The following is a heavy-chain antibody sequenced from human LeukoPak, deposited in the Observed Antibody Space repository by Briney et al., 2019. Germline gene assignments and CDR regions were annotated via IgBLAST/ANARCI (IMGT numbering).Heavy chain of an antibody. V-gene: IGHV4-59*01. CDR3: ARGGSGYDY. D-gene: IGHD5-12*01. CDR1: GGSISSYY. CDR2: IYYSGST. J-gene: IGHJ4*02. Sequence: SETLSLTCTVSGGSISSYYWSWIRQPPGKGLEWIGYIYYSGSTNYNPSLKSRVTISVDTSKNQFSLKLSSVTAADTAVYYCARGGSGYDYWGQGTLVTVSS.